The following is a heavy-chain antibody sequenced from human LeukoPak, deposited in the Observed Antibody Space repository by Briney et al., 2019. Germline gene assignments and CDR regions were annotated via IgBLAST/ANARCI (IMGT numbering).Heavy chain of an antibody. CDR3: ARLGRWLHRVDY. D-gene: IGHD5-24*01. V-gene: IGHV4-59*08. CDR2: IYHSGST. J-gene: IGHJ4*02. Sequence: SETLSLTCTVSGGSISSYYWSWIRQPAGKGLEWIGSIYHSGSTYYNPSLKSRVTISVDTSKNQFSLKLSSVTAADTAVYYCARLGRWLHRVDYWGQGTLVTVSS. CDR1: GGSISSYY.